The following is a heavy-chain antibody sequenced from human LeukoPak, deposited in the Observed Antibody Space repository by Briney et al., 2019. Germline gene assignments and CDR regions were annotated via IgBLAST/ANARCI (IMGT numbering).Heavy chain of an antibody. CDR2: ISAVSIST. CDR1: VFTFSYPW. Sequence: GGSLRLSCATSVFTFSYPWMQWVRQAPGKGLVWVSRISAVSISTTYADSVKGRFTISRDNAKNTLYLQMSSLRAEDTAVYYCVRDSSAATYWGLGTLVTVSS. J-gene: IGHJ1*01. V-gene: IGHV3-74*03. D-gene: IGHD6-13*01. CDR3: VRDSSAATY.